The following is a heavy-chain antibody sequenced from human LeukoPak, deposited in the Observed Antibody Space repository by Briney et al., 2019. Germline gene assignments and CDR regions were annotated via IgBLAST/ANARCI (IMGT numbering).Heavy chain of an antibody. CDR2: IYFSGRT. CDR1: GGFISSTSYY. CDR3: ARHDSTGFYFSPTYGMDV. J-gene: IGHJ6*02. V-gene: IGHV4-39*01. Sequence: PSETLSLTCTISGGFISSTSYYWGWIRQPPGKGLEWLGSIYFSGRTYYNPSLKSRVTISVDTSKNQFSLNLSSVTAADTAVYHCARHDSTGFYFSPTYGMDVWGQGTTVTVSS. D-gene: IGHD3-22*01.